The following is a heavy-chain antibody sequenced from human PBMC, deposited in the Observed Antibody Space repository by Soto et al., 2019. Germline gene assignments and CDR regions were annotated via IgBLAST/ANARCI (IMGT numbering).Heavy chain of an antibody. V-gene: IGHV3-53*04. CDR2: IYSGGST. CDR1: GFTVSSNY. D-gene: IGHD6-13*01. J-gene: IGHJ4*02. Sequence: PGGSLRLSCAASGFTVSSNYMSWVRQAPGKGLEWVSVIYSGGSTYYADSVKGRFTISRHNSKNTLYLQMNSLRAEDTAVYYCARLDSIAAAGHFDYWGQGTLVTVSS. CDR3: ARLDSIAAAGHFDY.